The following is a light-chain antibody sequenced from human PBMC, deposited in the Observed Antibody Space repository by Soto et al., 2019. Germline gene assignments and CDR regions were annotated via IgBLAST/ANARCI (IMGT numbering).Light chain of an antibody. J-gene: IGKJ5*01. CDR2: DTS. Sequence: DIQMTQSPSSLSAYVADRVTITCRASQIITMYLNWYRQKSGKAPELLIYDTSTLLSGVPPRFTGSGSGTDFTLTISSLQPEDFATYYCQQSYSTPRVGFHLITSGQGTRLEIK. CDR1: QIITMY. CDR3: QQSYSTPRVGFHLIT. V-gene: IGKV1-39*01.